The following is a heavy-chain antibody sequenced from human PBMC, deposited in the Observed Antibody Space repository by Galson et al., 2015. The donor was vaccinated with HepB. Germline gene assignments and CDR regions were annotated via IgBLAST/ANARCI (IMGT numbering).Heavy chain of an antibody. J-gene: IGHJ4*02. CDR1: GFTFNSFT. CDR2: ISSNGDNT. D-gene: IGHD6-19*01. V-gene: IGHV3-64D*06. CDR3: VKVGQWVSLSDY. Sequence: SLRLSCAASGFTFNSFTMHWVRQAPGKGLEYVSSISSNGDNTYYADSVKSRFTISRDNSQKTLYLQMSSLRPEDTAVYFCVKVGQWVSLSDYWGQGTLVIVSS.